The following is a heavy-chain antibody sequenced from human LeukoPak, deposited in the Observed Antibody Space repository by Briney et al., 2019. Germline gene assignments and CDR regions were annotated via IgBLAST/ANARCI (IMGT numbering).Heavy chain of an antibody. CDR1: GFTFSSYA. CDR2: ISYDGSNK. V-gene: IGHV3-30-3*01. J-gene: IGHJ3*02. Sequence: GRSLRLSCAASGFTFSSYAMHWVRQAPGKGLEWVAVISYDGSNKYYADSVKGRFTISRDNSKNTLYLQMNSLRAKDTAVYYCARETSTVDDACDIWGQGTMVTVSS. CDR3: ARETSTVDDACDI. D-gene: IGHD7-27*01.